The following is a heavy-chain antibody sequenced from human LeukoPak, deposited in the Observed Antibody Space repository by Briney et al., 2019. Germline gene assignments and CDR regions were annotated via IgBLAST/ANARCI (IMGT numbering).Heavy chain of an antibody. CDR2: IIFISFYI. CDR1: GFPFSSYS. Sequence: GXXRLSFAASGFPFSSYSMNWVRQAPGKGVEWVSSIIFISFYIYYLHSVKFRFTISRDNANNSLYLQMNSLRVDDTAVYYCARVLPSHYYDTSGYSDYWGQGTLVTVSS. V-gene: IGHV3-21*01. D-gene: IGHD3-22*01. J-gene: IGHJ4*02. CDR3: ARVLPSHYYDTSGYSDY.